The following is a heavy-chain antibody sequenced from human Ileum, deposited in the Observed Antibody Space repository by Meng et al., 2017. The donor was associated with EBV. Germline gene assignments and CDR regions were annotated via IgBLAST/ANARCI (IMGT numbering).Heavy chain of an antibody. Sequence: QVQLQESGPGRVKPSGPLSLTWAASGGSISRGDWWSWVRQPPGKGLEWIGETSHSGSTNYSPSLKSRVTISLDKSKNQLSLKLNSVTAADTAVYYCASSDYYRSDYWGQGTLVTVSS. CDR3: ASSDYYRSDY. D-gene: IGHD3-22*01. CDR1: GGSISRGDW. J-gene: IGHJ4*02. CDR2: TSHSGST. V-gene: IGHV4-4*02.